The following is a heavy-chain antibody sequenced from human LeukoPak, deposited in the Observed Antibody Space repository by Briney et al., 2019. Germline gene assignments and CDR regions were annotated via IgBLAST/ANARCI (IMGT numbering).Heavy chain of an antibody. V-gene: IGHV3-48*02. CDR2: ISGRTSII. J-gene: IGHJ4*02. D-gene: IGHD3-22*01. Sequence: PGGSLRLSCAASGFTFSSYSMNWVRQAPGKGLEWVSYISGRTSIIYYADSVKGRFTISRDNAKKSLYLQMNSLRDEDTAVYYCARDRSPYDSSAYYLDYWGQGTLVTVSS. CDR3: ARDRSPYDSSAYYLDY. CDR1: GFTFSSYS.